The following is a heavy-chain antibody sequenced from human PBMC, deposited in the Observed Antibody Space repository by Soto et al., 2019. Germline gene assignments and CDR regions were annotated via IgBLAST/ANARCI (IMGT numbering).Heavy chain of an antibody. V-gene: IGHV2-5*02. CDR2: IYWDDDK. Sequence: QITLKESGPTVVKPTETLTLTCTFSGFSLTTSGVGVGWVRQSPGKAPEWLALIYWDDDKRYSTSLKSRLTITKDTYKNLVVLTMANVDPADAATYYCALRLLRTVFGLVTTTAIYFDFWGQGTPVVVSS. CDR3: ALRLLRTVFGLVTTTAIYFDF. CDR1: GFSLTTSGVG. D-gene: IGHD3-3*01. J-gene: IGHJ4*02.